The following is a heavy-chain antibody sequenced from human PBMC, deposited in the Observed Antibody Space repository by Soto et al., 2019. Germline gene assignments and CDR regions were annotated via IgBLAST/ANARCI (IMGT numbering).Heavy chain of an antibody. CDR3: ARASGIGVGTTSY. CDR1: GYPFTTYH. Sequence: QVQLVQSGAEVKKPGASVKVSCKASGYPFTTYHLHWVRQAPGQGLEWMGIVYVTGTGTRSAQKFQGRLTMTRDRSTSTVYMELSSLRSEDTAVYYCARASGIGVGTTSYWGQGTLVTVSS. D-gene: IGHD3-22*01. V-gene: IGHV1-46*01. J-gene: IGHJ4*02. CDR2: VYVTGTGT.